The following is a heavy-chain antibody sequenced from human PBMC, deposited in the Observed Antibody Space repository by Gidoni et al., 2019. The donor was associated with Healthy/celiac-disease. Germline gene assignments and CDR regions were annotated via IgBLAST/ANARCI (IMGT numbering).Heavy chain of an antibody. CDR2: IYYSGST. Sequence: QVQLQESGPGLVKPSETLSLTCTVSGGSISSYYWSWIRQPPGKGLEWIGYIYYSGSTNYNPSLKSRVTISVDTSKNQFSLKLSSVTAADTAVYYCARERFREFEPNDAFDIWGQGTMVTVSS. D-gene: IGHD3-10*01. V-gene: IGHV4-59*01. CDR1: GGSISSYY. CDR3: ARERFREFEPNDAFDI. J-gene: IGHJ3*02.